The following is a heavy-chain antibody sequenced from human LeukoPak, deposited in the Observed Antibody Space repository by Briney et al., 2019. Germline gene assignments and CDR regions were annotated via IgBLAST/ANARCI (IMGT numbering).Heavy chain of an antibody. Sequence: PGGSLRLSCAASGFTFNNYEMNWVRQAPGKRLECVSYISSSGITIYYADSVKGRFTISRDNAKNSLYLQMNSLRAEDTAVYYCARDSADSSFDFDYWGQGTLVTVSS. CDR3: ARDSADSSFDFDY. CDR2: ISSSGITI. CDR1: GFTFNNYE. V-gene: IGHV3-48*03. J-gene: IGHJ4*02. D-gene: IGHD3-22*01.